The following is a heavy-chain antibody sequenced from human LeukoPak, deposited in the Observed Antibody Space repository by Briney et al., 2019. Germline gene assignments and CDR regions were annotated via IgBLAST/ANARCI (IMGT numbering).Heavy chain of an antibody. CDR3: ARGGDSYYYYYMDV. CDR2: IIPIFGTA. V-gene: IGHV1-69*05. J-gene: IGHJ6*03. Sequence: GASVKVSCKASGGTFSTYAISWVRQAPGQGLEWMGGIIPIFGTANYAQKFQGRVTITTDGSTNTAYMELSSLRFEDTAVYYCARGGDSYYYYYMDVWGKGTTVTVSS. CDR1: GGTFSTYA.